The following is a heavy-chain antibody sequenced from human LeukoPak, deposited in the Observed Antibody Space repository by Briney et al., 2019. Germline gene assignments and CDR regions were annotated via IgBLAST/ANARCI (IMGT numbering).Heavy chain of an antibody. D-gene: IGHD4-17*01. V-gene: IGHV4-59*01. Sequence: SETLSLTCTVSGGSISSYYWSWIRQPPGKGLEWIGYIYYDGSTNYNPSLKSRVTISVDTSKNQFSLKLSSVTAADTAVYYCARGLRSGLADYWGQGTLVTVSS. CDR3: ARGLRSGLADY. J-gene: IGHJ4*02. CDR2: IYYDGST. CDR1: GGSISSYY.